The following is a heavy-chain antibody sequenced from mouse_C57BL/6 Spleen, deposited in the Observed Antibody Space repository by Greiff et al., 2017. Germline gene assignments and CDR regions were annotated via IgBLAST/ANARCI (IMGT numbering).Heavy chain of an antibody. CDR1: GYAFSSYW. D-gene: IGHD2-3*01. V-gene: IGHV1-80*01. Sequence: QVQLQQSGAELVKPGASVKISCKASGYAFSSYWMNWVKQRPGKGLEWIGQIYPGDGDTNYNGKFKGKATLTADKSSSTAYMRLSSLTSEDSAVYFGARSIYDGYSFYYAMDYWGQGTSVTVSS. J-gene: IGHJ4*01. CDR2: IYPGDGDT. CDR3: ARSIYDGYSFYYAMDY.